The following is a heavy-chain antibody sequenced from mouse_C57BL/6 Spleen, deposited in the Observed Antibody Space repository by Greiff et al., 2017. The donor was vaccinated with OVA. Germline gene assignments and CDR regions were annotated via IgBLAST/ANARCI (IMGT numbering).Heavy chain of an antibody. D-gene: IGHD1-1*01. CDR2: INPNNGGT. CDR3: ARLESYYGSSYGGFDY. J-gene: IGHJ2*01. V-gene: IGHV1-18*01. CDR1: GYTFTDYN. Sequence: VHVKQSGPELVKPGASVKIPCKASGYTFTDYNMDWVKQSHGKSLEWIGDINPNNGGTIYNQKFKGKATLTVDKSSSTAYMELRSLTSEDTAVYYCARLESYYGSSYGGFDYWGQGTTLTVSS.